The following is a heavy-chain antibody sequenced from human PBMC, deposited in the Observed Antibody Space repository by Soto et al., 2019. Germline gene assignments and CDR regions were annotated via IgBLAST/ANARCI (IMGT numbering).Heavy chain of an antibody. D-gene: IGHD3-10*01. CDR3: ARTYYYGSGSQDAFDI. CDR2: MNPNSGNT. Sequence: ASVKVSCKASGYTFTSYDINWVRQATGQGLEWKGWMNPNSGNTGYAQKFQGRVTMTRNTSISTAYMELSSLRSEDTAVYYCARTYYYGSGSQDAFDIWGQGTMVTVSS. J-gene: IGHJ3*02. CDR1: GYTFTSYD. V-gene: IGHV1-8*01.